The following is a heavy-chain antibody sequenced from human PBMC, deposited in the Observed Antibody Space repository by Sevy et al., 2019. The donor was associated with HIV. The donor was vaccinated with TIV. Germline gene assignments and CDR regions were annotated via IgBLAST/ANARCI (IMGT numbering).Heavy chain of an antibody. V-gene: IGHV3-30*02. CDR3: AKNTASAGTGGFDY. CDR2: IGYDATDN. CDR1: GFTFSYFG. D-gene: IGHD6-13*01. Sequence: GGSLRLSCTASGFTFSYFGMHWVRQAPGKGLEWVAFIGYDATDNYYADSVKGRFAISRDNSKNKLFLQMNSLRPEDTAIYYCAKNTASAGTGGFDYWGQGALVTVSS. J-gene: IGHJ4*02.